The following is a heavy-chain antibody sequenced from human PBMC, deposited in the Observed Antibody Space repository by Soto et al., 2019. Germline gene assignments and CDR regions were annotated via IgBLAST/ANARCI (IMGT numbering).Heavy chain of an antibody. CDR2: MNPNSGNT. J-gene: IGHJ5*02. Sequence: ASVKVSCKASGYTFTSYDINWVRQATGQGLEWMGWMNPNSGNTGYAQKFQGRVTMTRNTSISTAYMELSSLRSEDTAVYYCARALQGVVTDNWFDTWGQGTLVTVSS. V-gene: IGHV1-8*01. CDR3: ARALQGVVTDNWFDT. D-gene: IGHD3-22*01. CDR1: GYTFTSYD.